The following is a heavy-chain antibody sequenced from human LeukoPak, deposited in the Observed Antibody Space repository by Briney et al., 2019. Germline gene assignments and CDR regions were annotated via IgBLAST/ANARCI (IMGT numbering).Heavy chain of an antibody. Sequence: AGESLKISCKGSGYSFTSYWIGWVRQMPGKGLEWMGIIYPGDSDTRYSPSFQGQVTISADKSISTAYLQWSSLKASDTAMYYCARLGIAAAGTLYYFDYWGQGTLVTVSS. CDR1: GYSFTSYW. J-gene: IGHJ4*02. CDR3: ARLGIAAAGTLYYFDY. D-gene: IGHD6-13*01. CDR2: IYPGDSDT. V-gene: IGHV5-51*01.